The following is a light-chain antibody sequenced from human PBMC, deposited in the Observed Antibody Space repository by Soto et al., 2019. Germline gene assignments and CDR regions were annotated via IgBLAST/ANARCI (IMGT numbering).Light chain of an antibody. Sequence: QSVLTQPASVSGSPGQSITISCTGTSSDIGGYNYVSWYQHHPGKAPKLMIFEVSNRPSGVSNRFSGSNSGNTASLTISGLQAEDEADYYCSSYTSSSTLVFGGGTKLTVL. CDR2: EVS. CDR1: SSDIGGYNY. V-gene: IGLV2-14*01. CDR3: SSYTSSSTLV. J-gene: IGLJ2*01.